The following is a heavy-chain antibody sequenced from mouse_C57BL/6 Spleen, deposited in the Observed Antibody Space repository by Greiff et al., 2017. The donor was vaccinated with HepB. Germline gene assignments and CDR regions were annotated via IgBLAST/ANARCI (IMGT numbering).Heavy chain of an antibody. CDR2: IYPGSGST. J-gene: IGHJ1*03. D-gene: IGHD2-2*01. Sequence: VKQRPGQGLEWIGDIYPGSGSTNYNEKFKSKATLTVDTSSSTAYMQLSSLTSEDSAVYYCARRGGYDVRYFDVWGTGTTVTVSS. V-gene: IGHV1-55*01. CDR3: ARRGGYDVRYFDV.